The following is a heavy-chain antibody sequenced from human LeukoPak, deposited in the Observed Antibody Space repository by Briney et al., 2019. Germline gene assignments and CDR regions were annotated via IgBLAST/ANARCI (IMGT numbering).Heavy chain of an antibody. CDR3: AKGNTIFLYCSGGSCYHSHTEYFQH. D-gene: IGHD2-15*01. J-gene: IGHJ1*01. Sequence: GGSLRLSCAASGFTFSSYGMHWVRQAPGKGLEWVAFIRYDGSNKYYADSVKGRFTISRDNSKNTLYLQMNSLRAEDTAVYYCAKGNTIFLYCSGGSCYHSHTEYFQHWGQGTLVTVSS. CDR1: GFTFSSYG. V-gene: IGHV3-30*02. CDR2: IRYDGSNK.